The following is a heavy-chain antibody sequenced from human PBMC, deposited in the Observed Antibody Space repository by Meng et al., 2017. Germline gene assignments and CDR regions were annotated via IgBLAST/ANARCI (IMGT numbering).Heavy chain of an antibody. D-gene: IGHD4-23*01. CDR2: IYSGGST. CDR3: ARVRGGKTEEYYFDY. Sequence: GGSLRLSCAASGFTVSSNYMSWVRQAPGKGLEWVSVIYSGGSTYYADSVKGRFTISRDNSKNTLYLQMNSLRAEDTAVYYCARVRGGKTEEYYFDYWGQGTLVTGSS. CDR1: GFTVSSNY. J-gene: IGHJ4*02. V-gene: IGHV3-66*02.